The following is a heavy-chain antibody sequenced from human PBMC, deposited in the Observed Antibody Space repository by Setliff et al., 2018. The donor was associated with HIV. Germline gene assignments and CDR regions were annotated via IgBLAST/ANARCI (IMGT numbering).Heavy chain of an antibody. CDR3: ARLDDSGSYYENAFDI. CDR2: IYYSGST. D-gene: IGHD3-10*01. J-gene: IGHJ3*02. V-gene: IGHV4-59*11. Sequence: SETLSLTCTVSGGSMSSHYWSWIRQSPGKGLEWIGSIYYSGSTNYNPSVKSRVTISIDTSKKQFALRLGSVTAADTALYFCARLDDSGSYYENAFDIWGQGTTVTVSS. CDR1: GGSMSSHY.